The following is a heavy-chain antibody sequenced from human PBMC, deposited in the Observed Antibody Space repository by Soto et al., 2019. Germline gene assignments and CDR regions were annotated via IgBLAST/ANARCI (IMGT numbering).Heavy chain of an antibody. Sequence: GGSLRLSCAASGFTFTSYWIGWVRQMPGKGLEWMGIIYPGDSDTRYSPSFQGQVTISADKSISTAYLQWSSLKASDTAMYYCAGAGWLRFLGVFDIWGQGKMVTVSS. CDR2: IYPGDSDT. CDR3: AGAGWLRFLGVFDI. CDR1: GFTFTSYW. V-gene: IGHV5-51*01. J-gene: IGHJ3*02. D-gene: IGHD5-12*01.